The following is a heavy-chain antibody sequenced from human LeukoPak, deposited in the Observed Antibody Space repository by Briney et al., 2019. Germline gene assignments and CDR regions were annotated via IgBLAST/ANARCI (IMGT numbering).Heavy chain of an antibody. J-gene: IGHJ4*02. CDR3: ASRGYGSGSTLGFDY. Sequence: SVKVSCKASGGTFSSYAISWVRQAPGQGLEWIGGIIPIFGTANYAQKFQGRVTITADESTSTAYMELSSLRPEDTAVYYCASRGYGSGSTLGFDYWGQGTLVTVSS. D-gene: IGHD3-10*01. V-gene: IGHV1-69*13. CDR2: IIPIFGTA. CDR1: GGTFSSYA.